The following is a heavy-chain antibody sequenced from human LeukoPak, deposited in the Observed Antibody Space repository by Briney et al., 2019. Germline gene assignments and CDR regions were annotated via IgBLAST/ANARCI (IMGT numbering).Heavy chain of an antibody. CDR2: IYYSGST. D-gene: IGHD6-19*01. V-gene: IGHV4-59*01. CDR1: GGSISSYY. Sequence: PSETLSLTCTVSGGSISSYYWSWIRQPPGRGLEWIGYIYYSGSTNYNPSLKSRVTISVDTSKNQFSLKLSSVTAADTAVYYCARRWLTDAFDIWGQGTMVTVSS. J-gene: IGHJ3*02. CDR3: ARRWLTDAFDI.